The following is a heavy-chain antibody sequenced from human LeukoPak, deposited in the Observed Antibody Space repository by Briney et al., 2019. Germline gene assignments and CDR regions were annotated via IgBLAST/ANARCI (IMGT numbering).Heavy chain of an antibody. CDR1: GFTFSGYA. V-gene: IGHV3-64D*06. Sequence: GGSLRLSCSASGFTFSGYAMHWVRQAPGKGLEYVSAISSNGGSTYYADSVKGRFTISRDNSRNTLHLQMSSLRVEDTAVYYCVKDSSSGSYFDYWGQGTLVTVSS. CDR2: ISSNGGST. CDR3: VKDSSSGSYFDY. J-gene: IGHJ4*02. D-gene: IGHD3-10*01.